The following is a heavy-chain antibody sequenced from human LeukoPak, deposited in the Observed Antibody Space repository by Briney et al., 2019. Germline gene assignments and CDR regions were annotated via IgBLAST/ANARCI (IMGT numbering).Heavy chain of an antibody. CDR2: IYSGGST. CDR1: GFTVSSNY. D-gene: IGHD6-6*01. J-gene: IGHJ4*02. Sequence: GSLRLSCAASGFTVSSNYMSWVRQAPGKGLEWVSVIYSGGSTYYADSVKGRFTISRDNSKNTLYLQMNSLRAEDTAVYYCAREVDGRSSSSYLEFDYWGQGTLVTVSS. V-gene: IGHV3-53*05. CDR3: AREVDGRSSSSYLEFDY.